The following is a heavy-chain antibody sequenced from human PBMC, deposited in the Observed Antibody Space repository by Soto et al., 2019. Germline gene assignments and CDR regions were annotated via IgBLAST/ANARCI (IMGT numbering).Heavy chain of an antibody. CDR1: GGSISSYY. D-gene: IGHD2-21*01. CDR2: IYYSGST. V-gene: IGHV4-59*01. J-gene: IGHJ4*02. Sequence: QVQLQESGPGLVKPSETLSLTCTVSGGSISSYYWSWIRHPPGKELEWIGYIYYSGSTNSNPSLKSRVTISVDTSKNQFSLKLSSVTAADTAVYYCARRWGGTFDYWGQGTLVTVSS. CDR3: ARRWGGTFDY.